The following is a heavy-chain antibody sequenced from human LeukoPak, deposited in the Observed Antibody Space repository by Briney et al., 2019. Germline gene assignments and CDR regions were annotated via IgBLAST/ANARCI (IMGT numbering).Heavy chain of an antibody. CDR1: GSTFSSYA. V-gene: IGHV1-69*04. Sequence: SVKVSCKASGSTFSSYAISWVRQAPGQGLEWMGRIIPILGIANYAQKFQGRVTITADKSTSTAYMELSSLRSEDTAVYYCARSGYDRYYFDYWGQGTLVTVSS. D-gene: IGHD5-12*01. CDR2: IIPILGIA. J-gene: IGHJ4*02. CDR3: ARSGYDRYYFDY.